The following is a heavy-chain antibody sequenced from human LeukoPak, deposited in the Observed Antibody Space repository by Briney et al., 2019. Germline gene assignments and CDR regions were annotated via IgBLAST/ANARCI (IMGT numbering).Heavy chain of an antibody. CDR3: ARRGEYFDQ. J-gene: IGHJ4*02. CDR1: GYTFSSAW. V-gene: IGHV5-51*01. Sequence: GESLKISCKGSGYTFSSAWIGWVRQMPGKGLEWMGIIYPGDSDTRYSPSFQRQVTISVDKSISTAYLQWNSLRASDTAIYYCARRGEYFDQWGQGTLVTVSS. D-gene: IGHD2/OR15-2a*01. CDR2: IYPGDSDT.